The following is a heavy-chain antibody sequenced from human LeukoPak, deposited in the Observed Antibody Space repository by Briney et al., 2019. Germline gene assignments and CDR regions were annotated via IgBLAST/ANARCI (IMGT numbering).Heavy chain of an antibody. CDR1: GYTFTGYY. D-gene: IGHD4-17*01. CDR3: AREGTYGDYDYYYYMDV. V-gene: IGHV1-2*02. CDR2: INPRNGDT. J-gene: IGHJ6*03. Sequence: ASVKVSCKASGYTFTGYYVHWVRQAPGQGLEWVGWINPRNGDTNYAQRFQGRVTMTSDTSISTAYMELRSLRSDDTAVYYCAREGTYGDYDYYYYMDVWGKGTTVTVSS.